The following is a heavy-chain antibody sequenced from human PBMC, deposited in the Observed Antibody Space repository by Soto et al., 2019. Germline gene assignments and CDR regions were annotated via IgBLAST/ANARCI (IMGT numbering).Heavy chain of an antibody. D-gene: IGHD2-2*02. CDR3: ARGSTEGIVVVPAAIGRAFDI. CDR1: GFTFSSYS. CDR2: ISSSSSYI. V-gene: IGHV3-21*01. Sequence: EVQLVESGGGLVKPGGSLRLSCAASGFTFSSYSMNWVRQAPGKGLEWVSSISSSSSYIYYADSVKGRFTISRDNAKNSLYLQMNSLRAEDTAVYYCARGSTEGIVVVPAAIGRAFDIWGQGTMVTVSS. J-gene: IGHJ3*02.